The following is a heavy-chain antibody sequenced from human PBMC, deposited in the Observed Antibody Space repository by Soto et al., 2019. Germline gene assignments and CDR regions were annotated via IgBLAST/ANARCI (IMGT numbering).Heavy chain of an antibody. J-gene: IGHJ6*02. CDR3: ARGMEIWAFGVVIIPFADPYGMDV. Sequence: GASVKVSCKASGYTFTSYAMNWVRQAPGQGLEWMGWINTNTGNPTYAQGFTGRFVFSLDTSVSTAYLQICSLKAEDTAVYYCARGMEIWAFGVVIIPFADPYGMDVWGQGTTVTVSS. CDR1: GYTFTSYA. D-gene: IGHD3-3*01. V-gene: IGHV7-4-1*01. CDR2: INTNTGNP.